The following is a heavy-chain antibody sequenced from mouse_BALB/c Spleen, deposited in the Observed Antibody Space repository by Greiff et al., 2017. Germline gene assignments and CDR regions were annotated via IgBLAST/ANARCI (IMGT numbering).Heavy chain of an antibody. CDR2: ISSGGSYT. CDR3: ARDYGDY. Sequence: DVQLVESGGDLVKPGGSLKLSCAASGFTFSSYGMSWVRQTPDKRLEWVATISSGGSYTYYPDSVKGRFTISRDNAKNTLYLQMSSLKSEDTAMYYCARDYGDYWGQGTTRTVSS. CDR1: GFTFSSYG. D-gene: IGHD1-2*01. V-gene: IGHV5-6*01. J-gene: IGHJ2*01.